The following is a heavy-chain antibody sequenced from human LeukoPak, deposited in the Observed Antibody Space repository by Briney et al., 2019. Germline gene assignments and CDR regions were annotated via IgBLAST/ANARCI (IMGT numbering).Heavy chain of an antibody. D-gene: IGHD6-13*01. CDR2: IKQDGSEK. CDR1: GFTFSSYS. Sequence: GGSLRLSCAASGFTFSSYSMNWVRQAPGKGLEWVANIKQDGSEKYYVDSVKGRFTISRDNAKNSLYLQMNSLRAEDTAVYYCARDPVAAAAGTIWGQGTLVTVSS. CDR3: ARDPVAAAAGTI. V-gene: IGHV3-7*01. J-gene: IGHJ4*02.